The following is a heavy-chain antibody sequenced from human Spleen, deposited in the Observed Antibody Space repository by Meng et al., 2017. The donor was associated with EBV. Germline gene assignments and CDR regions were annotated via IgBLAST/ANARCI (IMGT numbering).Heavy chain of an antibody. CDR3: SRDLVGSDDS. V-gene: IGHV3-74*01. Sequence: VQLGEPGGCVFQPGGSMRLSCVGSGYTFSQYWMHWVRQAPGMGLEWVSRLNEDGATTTYADSVRGRFTISRDNAKNTLYLQMNSLRAEDTAVYYCSRDLVGSDDSWGQGTLVTVSS. CDR1: GYTFSQYW. CDR2: LNEDGATT. J-gene: IGHJ5*01. D-gene: IGHD2-8*02.